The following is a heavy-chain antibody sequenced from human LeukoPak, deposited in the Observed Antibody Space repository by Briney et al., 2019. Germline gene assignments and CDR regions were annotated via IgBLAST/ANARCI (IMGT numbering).Heavy chain of an antibody. Sequence: GGSLRLSCAASGFTLSSYSMNWVRQAPGKGLEWVSYISSSGSTIYYADSVKGRFTISRDNAKNSLYLQMNSLRAEDTAVYYCATGDSIAAAGTVGYWGQGTLVTVSS. V-gene: IGHV3-48*04. CDR3: ATGDSIAAAGTVGY. CDR1: GFTLSSYS. J-gene: IGHJ4*02. CDR2: ISSSGSTI. D-gene: IGHD6-13*01.